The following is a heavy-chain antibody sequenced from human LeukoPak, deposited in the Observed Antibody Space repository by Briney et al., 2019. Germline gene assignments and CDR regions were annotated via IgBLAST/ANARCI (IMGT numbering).Heavy chain of an antibody. V-gene: IGHV5-10-1*01. D-gene: IGHD3-22*01. CDR3: ARHRDYFDSSGYYMYYFDY. J-gene: IGHJ4*02. CDR2: IDPSAAYT. CDR1: GYSLTSYW. Sequence: PGQSLKISCKGSGYSLTSYWITWVRQMPGKGLEWMGRIDPSAAYTNYNPSFQGHATISDDKSITTAYLQWSSLKASDTAMYYCARHRDYFDSSGYYMYYFDYWGQGTLVTVSS.